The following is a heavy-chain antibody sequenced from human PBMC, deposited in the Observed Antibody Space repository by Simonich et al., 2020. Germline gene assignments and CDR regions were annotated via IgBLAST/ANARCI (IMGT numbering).Heavy chain of an antibody. CDR3: RGYCSNTSCYDY. J-gene: IGHJ4*02. Sequence: QVQLQASGPGLVKPSETLSLTCAVSGYSISSGYYWCWIRQPPGKGLEWIGSIYHSGSTYYNPSLMSRVTISVDTSKNQFSLKLSAVTAADTAVYYCRGYCSNTSCYDYWGQGTLVTVSS. CDR2: IYHSGST. CDR1: GYSISSGYY. D-gene: IGHD2-2*01. V-gene: IGHV4-38-2*01.